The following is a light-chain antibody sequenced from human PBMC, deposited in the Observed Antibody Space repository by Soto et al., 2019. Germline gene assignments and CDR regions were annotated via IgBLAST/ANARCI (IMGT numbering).Light chain of an antibody. CDR3: QSYDGSLGGSIL. CDR2: DTS. V-gene: IGLV1-40*01. Sequence: QAVVAQPPSVSGAPGQKITISCTGTRSNIGAAYYVHWYQQFPGTAPKLLIYDTSNRPSGVPDRVSASRSGTSAYLVITGLQADDEAVYYCQSYDGSLGGSILFGGGTQLTVL. CDR1: RSNIGAAYY. J-gene: IGLJ2*01.